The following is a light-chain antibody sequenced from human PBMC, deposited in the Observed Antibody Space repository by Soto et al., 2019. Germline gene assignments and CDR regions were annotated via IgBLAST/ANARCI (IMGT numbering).Light chain of an antibody. CDR3: QQYGSSPYT. Sequence: EIVLTQSPDTLSLSPGERATLSCRASQIVSSDYLAWYQQKAGQAPSIIIYGASSRATGIPDRFSGSGSGTDFTLTISRLEPEDFAVYYCQQYGSSPYTFGQGPKLEIK. CDR1: QIVSSDY. V-gene: IGKV3-20*01. J-gene: IGKJ2*01. CDR2: GAS.